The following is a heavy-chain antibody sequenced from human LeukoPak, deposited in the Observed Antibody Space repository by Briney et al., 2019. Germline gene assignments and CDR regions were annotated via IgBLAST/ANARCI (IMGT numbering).Heavy chain of an antibody. CDR3: ARGRRILVGDPNAGDFFDY. D-gene: IGHD1-26*01. Sequence: ASVKVSCKASGYTFTGYYVLWIRQAPGQGLEWMGWLNPNSGGTYYAQKFQGSVTMTWDTSISTAYTQLSSLRSDDTAVYYCARGRRILVGDPNAGDFFDYWGQGTLVTVSS. J-gene: IGHJ4*02. CDR1: GYTFTGYY. CDR2: LNPNSGGT. V-gene: IGHV1-2*02.